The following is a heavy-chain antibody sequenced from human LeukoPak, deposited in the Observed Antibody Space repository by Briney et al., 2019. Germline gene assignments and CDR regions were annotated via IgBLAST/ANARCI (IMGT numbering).Heavy chain of an antibody. D-gene: IGHD1-26*01. Sequence: QTGGSLRLSCAASGFTFSNYEMNWVRQAPGKGLGWVSYIGSSGNVIYYTDSVKGRFTISRDNAKNSLYLQMNSLRVEETAIYYCARGTDSGTSTRGGAFEIWGQGTMVTVSS. V-gene: IGHV3-48*03. J-gene: IGHJ3*02. CDR2: IGSSGNVI. CDR1: GFTFSNYE. CDR3: ARGTDSGTSTRGGAFEI.